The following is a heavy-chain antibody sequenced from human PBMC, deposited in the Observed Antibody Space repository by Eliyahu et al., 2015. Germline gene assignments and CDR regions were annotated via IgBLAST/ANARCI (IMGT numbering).Heavy chain of an antibody. D-gene: IGHD6-13*01. CDR1: XFXFXSXA. CDR3: AKDTGSIWAAAGSGFDY. CDR2: ISGSGGSX. V-gene: IGHV3-23*04. Sequence: EVQLVESGGGLVQPGGSLXLSCAAXXFXFXSXAXXWVRQAPGKGLEWVSAISGSGGSXYYADSVKGRFTISRDNSKNTLYLQMNSLRAEDTAVYYCAKDTGSIWAAAGSGFDYWGQGTLVTVSS. J-gene: IGHJ4*02.